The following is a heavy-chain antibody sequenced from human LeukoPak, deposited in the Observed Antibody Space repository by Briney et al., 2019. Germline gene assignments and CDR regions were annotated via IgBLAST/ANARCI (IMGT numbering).Heavy chain of an antibody. D-gene: IGHD6-19*01. CDR3: ARAMPGAVAADEDAFDI. V-gene: IGHV1-46*01. CDR1: GYSFTRHY. Sequence: WASVKVSCKASGYSFTRHYMHWVRQAPGQGLEWLGLINPTGTSTLYARKFQGRVTMTRDMSTTTDYMELSSLRSEDTAVYYCARAMPGAVAADEDAFDIWGQGTMVTASS. CDR2: INPTGTST. J-gene: IGHJ3*02.